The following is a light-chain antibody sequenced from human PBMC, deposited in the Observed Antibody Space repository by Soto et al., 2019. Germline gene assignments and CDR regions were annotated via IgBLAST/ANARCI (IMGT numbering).Light chain of an antibody. J-gene: IGKJ3*01. Sequence: EIVLTQSPGTLSLSPGDRATLSCRAGQSLSSSYLAWYQQKPGQAPRLLFYATAIRATGIPDRFSGSGSGTDFTLTISRLEPEDFAVYYCQQYDSSPPRFTFGPGTRVDLK. CDR1: QSLSSSY. CDR3: QQYDSSPPRFT. CDR2: ATA. V-gene: IGKV3-20*01.